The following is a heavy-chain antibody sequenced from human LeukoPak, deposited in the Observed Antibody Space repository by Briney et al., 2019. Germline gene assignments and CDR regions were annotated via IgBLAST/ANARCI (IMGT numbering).Heavy chain of an antibody. D-gene: IGHD6-19*01. J-gene: IGHJ5*02. CDR1: GFTFSSYS. CDR2: ISSSSSYI. Sequence: GGSLRLSCAASGFTFSSYSMNWVRQAPGKGLEWVSSISSSSSYIFYADSVKGRFTISRDNAKNSLYLQMNSLRAEDTAAYYCARGLPQWLVPGWFDPWGQGTLVTVSS. V-gene: IGHV3-21*01. CDR3: ARGLPQWLVPGWFDP.